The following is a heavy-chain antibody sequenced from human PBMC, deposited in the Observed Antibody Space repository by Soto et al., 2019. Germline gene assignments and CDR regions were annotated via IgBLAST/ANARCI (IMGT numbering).Heavy chain of an antibody. J-gene: IGHJ4*02. CDR1: GASVSSTYW. CDR3: ARYNAASGTYYFDF. Sequence: SETLSLTCAVSGASVSSTYWWSLVRQPAGKGPEWIGEINHRGSANYNPSLKSRVTISVDISKSQFSLRLTSVTAADTAVYYCARYNAASGTYYFDFWGQGALVTVSS. V-gene: IGHV4-4*02. CDR2: INHRGSA. D-gene: IGHD6-13*01.